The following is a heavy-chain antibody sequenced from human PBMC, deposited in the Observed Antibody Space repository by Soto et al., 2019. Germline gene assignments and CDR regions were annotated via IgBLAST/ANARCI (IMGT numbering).Heavy chain of an antibody. V-gene: IGHV4-30-4*01. D-gene: IGHD4-17*01. CDR2: VYNRWST. CDR1: GGSLDSDDHY. CDR3: ARGMATVRAGTPFDV. J-gene: IGHJ3*01. Sequence: QVQMEESGPGLVKPSQTLSLTCAVSGGSLDSDDHYWNWIRQSPGRGLEWIGYVYNRWSTDYNQALTSGLTMSTDTASNQTSLGLAAVTAADTPVHFCARGMATVRAGTPFDVWGQGAKVFVSS.